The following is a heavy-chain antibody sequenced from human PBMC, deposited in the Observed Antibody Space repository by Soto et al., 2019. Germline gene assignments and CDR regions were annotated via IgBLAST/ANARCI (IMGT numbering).Heavy chain of an antibody. CDR2: INPNSGDT. J-gene: IGHJ4*02. Sequence: QVQLEQSGAEVKEPGASVRVSCKLSGDTFTRYYIHWVRQAPGQGLEWMGRINPNSGDTKYAQSFQGRVTMTRDTSINTAYMELSRLRSDDTAVYYCARGEGSSFFDYWGQGILVTVSS. D-gene: IGHD2-2*01. V-gene: IGHV1-2*06. CDR3: ARGEGSSFFDY. CDR1: GDTFTRYY.